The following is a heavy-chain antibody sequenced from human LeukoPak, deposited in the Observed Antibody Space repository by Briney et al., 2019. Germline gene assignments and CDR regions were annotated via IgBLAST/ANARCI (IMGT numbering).Heavy chain of an antibody. CDR2: IYYSGST. V-gene: IGHV4-39*07. CDR1: GGSISSYY. D-gene: IGHD3-22*01. Sequence: SETLSLTCTVSGGSISSYYWGWIRQPPGKGLEWIGSIYYSGSTYYNPSLKSRVTISVDTSKNQFSLKLSSVTAADTAVYYAVGYYYDSSGYSFARYFDLWGRGTLVTVSS. CDR3: VGYYYDSSGYSFARYFDL. J-gene: IGHJ2*01.